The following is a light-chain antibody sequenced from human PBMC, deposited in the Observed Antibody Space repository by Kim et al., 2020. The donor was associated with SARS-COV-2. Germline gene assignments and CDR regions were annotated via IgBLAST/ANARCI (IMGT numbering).Light chain of an antibody. Sequence: DIQMTQSPSSLSASVGDRVTITCRVSQGIKTYLNWYQQKPGKPPKFLIYDASTLQSGVPSRFSGGGSGTDFTLTIRGLQPEDFATYYCQQTYNTPVTFGQGTKV. CDR3: QQTYNTPVT. J-gene: IGKJ1*01. V-gene: IGKV1-39*01. CDR1: QGIKTY. CDR2: DAS.